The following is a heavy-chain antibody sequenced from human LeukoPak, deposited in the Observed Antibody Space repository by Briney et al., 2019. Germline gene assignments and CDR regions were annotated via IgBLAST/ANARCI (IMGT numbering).Heavy chain of an antibody. CDR1: GYTFTNYY. Sequence: ASVKVSCKASGYTFTNYYMHWVRQAPEQGFEWMGIINPSGGSTSYAQKFQGRVTMTRDTSTSTVYMELSSLRSEDTAVYHCARAVRDGYNSAFDIWGQGTMVTVSS. V-gene: IGHV1-46*01. CDR2: INPSGGST. D-gene: IGHD5-24*01. CDR3: ARAVRDGYNSAFDI. J-gene: IGHJ3*02.